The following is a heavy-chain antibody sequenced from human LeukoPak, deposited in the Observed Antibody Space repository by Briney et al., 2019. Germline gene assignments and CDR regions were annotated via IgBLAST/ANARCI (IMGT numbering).Heavy chain of an antibody. Sequence: GGSLRLSCAASGFTFSSYSMNWVRQAPGKGLEWVSSISSSSSYIYYADSVKGRFTISRDNAKNSLYQQMNSLRAEDTAVYYCARDVAAVDTAMVDYWGQGTLVTVSS. CDR2: ISSSSSYI. J-gene: IGHJ4*02. CDR1: GFTFSSYS. CDR3: ARDVAAVDTAMVDY. V-gene: IGHV3-21*01. D-gene: IGHD5-18*01.